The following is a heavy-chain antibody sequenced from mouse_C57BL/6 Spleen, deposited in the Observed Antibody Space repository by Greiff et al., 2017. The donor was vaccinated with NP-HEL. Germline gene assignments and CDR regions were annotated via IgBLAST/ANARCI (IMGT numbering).Heavy chain of an antibody. J-gene: IGHJ2*01. CDR2: IYPGSGST. Sequence: QVQLQQPGAELVKPGASVKMSCKASGYTFTSYWITWVKQRPGQGLEWIGDIYPGSGSTNYNEKFKSKATLTADTSSSTAYMQLSSLTSEDSAVYYCARDYGSSHPYFDYWGQGTTLTVSS. D-gene: IGHD1-1*01. CDR3: ARDYGSSHPYFDY. CDR1: GYTFTSYW. V-gene: IGHV1-55*01.